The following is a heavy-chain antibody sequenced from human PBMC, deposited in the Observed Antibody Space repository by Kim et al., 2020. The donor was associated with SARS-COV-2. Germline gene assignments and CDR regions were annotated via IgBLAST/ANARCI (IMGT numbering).Heavy chain of an antibody. J-gene: IGHJ6*02. D-gene: IGHD3-16*01. Sequence: NPSLKSRVTLSVDKSKNQFSLKLSSVTAADTAVYYCARFGGNPFYYGMDVWGQGTTVTVSS. CDR3: ARFGGNPFYYGMDV. V-gene: IGHV4-4*02.